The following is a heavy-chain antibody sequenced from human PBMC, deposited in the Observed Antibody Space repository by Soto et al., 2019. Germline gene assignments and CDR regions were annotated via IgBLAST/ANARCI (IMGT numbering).Heavy chain of an antibody. CDR1: GGSISSYY. J-gene: IGHJ5*02. D-gene: IGHD2-2*01. Sequence: LSLTCTVSGGSISSYYWSWIRQPPGKGLEWIGYIYYSGSTNYNPSLKSRVTISVDTSKNQFSLKLSSVTAADTAVYYCARFNIVVVPAAISGWFDPWGQGTLVTVSS. CDR2: IYYSGST. CDR3: ARFNIVVVPAAISGWFDP. V-gene: IGHV4-59*01.